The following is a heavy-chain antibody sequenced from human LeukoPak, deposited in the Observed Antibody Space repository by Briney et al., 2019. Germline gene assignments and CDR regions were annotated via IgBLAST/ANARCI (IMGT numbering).Heavy chain of an antibody. J-gene: IGHJ4*02. CDR1: GLTFSSYW. V-gene: IGHV3-7*03. CDR3: ARGWSKFDY. Sequence: PGGSLRLSCAASGLTFSSYWMTWVRQAPGKGLEWVANIKQDGSEKHYVDSVKGRFTISRDNAKNSLYLQMNSLRAEDTAVYYCARGWSKFDYWDQGTLVTVSS. D-gene: IGHD2-8*02. CDR2: IKQDGSEK.